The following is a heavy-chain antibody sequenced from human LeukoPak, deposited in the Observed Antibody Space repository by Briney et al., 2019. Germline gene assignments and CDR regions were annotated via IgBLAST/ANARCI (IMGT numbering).Heavy chain of an antibody. CDR2: ISYDGSNK. J-gene: IGHJ3*02. V-gene: IGHV3-30-3*01. Sequence: GGSLRLSCAASGFTFSSYAMHWVRQAPGKGLEWVAVISYDGSNKYYADSVKGRFTISRDNSKNTLYLQMNSLRAEDTAVYYCAREGGFIWIVVVRGDIWGQGTMVT. D-gene: IGHD3-22*01. CDR3: AREGGFIWIVVVRGDI. CDR1: GFTFSSYA.